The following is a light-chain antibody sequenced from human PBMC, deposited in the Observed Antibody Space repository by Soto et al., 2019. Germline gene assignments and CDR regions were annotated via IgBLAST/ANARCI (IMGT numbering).Light chain of an antibody. CDR1: QSVSSNY. CDR2: GAS. J-gene: IGKJ1*01. V-gene: IGKV3-20*01. Sequence: EIVLTQSPGTLSLSPGERATLSCRASQSVSSNYLAWYQQKPGQAPRLLIYGASSRATGIPDRFSGSGYGTDFTLTISRLEPEDCAVYYCQQYGSSSWTVGQGTKVELK. CDR3: QQYGSSSWT.